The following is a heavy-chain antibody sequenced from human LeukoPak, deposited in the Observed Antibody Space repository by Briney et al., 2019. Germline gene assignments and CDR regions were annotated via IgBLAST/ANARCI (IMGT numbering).Heavy chain of an antibody. CDR3: ARDGRGDRWPQRPRFYYYYMDV. Sequence: GGSLRLSCAVSGFTFSGYGMHWVRQAPGKGLEWVAFIQHDGSYRYYVGSVKGRFTISRDNSKTTLYLQMSNLRTEDTAVYYCARDGRGDRWPQRPRFYYYYMDVWGKGTTVTVSS. V-gene: IGHV3-30*02. D-gene: IGHD1-26*01. CDR2: IQHDGSYR. CDR1: GFTFSGYG. J-gene: IGHJ6*03.